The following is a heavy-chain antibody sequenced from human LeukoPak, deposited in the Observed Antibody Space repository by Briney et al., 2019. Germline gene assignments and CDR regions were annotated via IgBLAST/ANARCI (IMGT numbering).Heavy chain of an antibody. CDR2: IWYDGSNK. CDR1: GFTFSNYG. J-gene: IGHJ5*02. D-gene: IGHD3-22*01. V-gene: IGHV3-33*06. Sequence: GGSLRLSCAASGFTFSNYGMHWVRQAPGKGLEWVAVIWYDGSNKYYADSVKGRFTISRDNSKNTLYLQMNSLRAEDTAVYYCAKGLNYHDSSGVNWFDPWGQGTLVTVSS. CDR3: AKGLNYHDSSGVNWFDP.